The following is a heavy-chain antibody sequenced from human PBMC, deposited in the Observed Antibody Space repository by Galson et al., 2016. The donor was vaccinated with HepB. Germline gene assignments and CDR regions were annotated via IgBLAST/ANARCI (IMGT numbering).Heavy chain of an antibody. V-gene: IGHV4-39*01. D-gene: IGHD3-16*01. CDR3: ARHLFGVVLGWFDP. CDR1: GDSISSHSYY. CDR2: IYFNGGT. Sequence: SETLSLTCTVSGDSISSHSYYWGWLRQPPGKGPEWIGSIYFNGGTYYNPSLKSRLTMSVDTSENQFSLQLSSVTAADTAIYYCARHLFGVVLGWFDPWGQGTLVTVSS. J-gene: IGHJ5*02.